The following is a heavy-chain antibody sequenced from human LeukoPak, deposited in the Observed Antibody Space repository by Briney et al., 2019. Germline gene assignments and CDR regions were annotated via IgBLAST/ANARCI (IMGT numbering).Heavy chain of an antibody. Sequence: ASVKVSCKASGYTFTGYYMHWVRQAPGQGLEWMGWINPNSGGTNYAQKFQGRVTMTRDTSISTAYMELSRLRSDDAAVYYCARERGGIVVVPAASDYWGQGTLVTVSS. CDR1: GYTFTGYY. V-gene: IGHV1-2*02. D-gene: IGHD2-2*01. J-gene: IGHJ4*02. CDR2: INPNSGGT. CDR3: ARERGGIVVVPAASDY.